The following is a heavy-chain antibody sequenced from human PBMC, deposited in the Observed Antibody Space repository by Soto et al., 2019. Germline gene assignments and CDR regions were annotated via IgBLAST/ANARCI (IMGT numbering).Heavy chain of an antibody. Sequence: SQTLSFTCAISGDSVSNNRAAWNWIRQSPSRGLEWLGRTYYRSKWYNGYAVSVKSRITINPDTSKNQFSLHLNSVTPEDTAVYYCSRQVFGGMDVWGQGTTVTVSS. CDR3: SRQVFGGMDV. D-gene: IGHD3-10*02. J-gene: IGHJ6*02. V-gene: IGHV6-1*01. CDR2: TYYRSKWYN. CDR1: GDSVSNNRAA.